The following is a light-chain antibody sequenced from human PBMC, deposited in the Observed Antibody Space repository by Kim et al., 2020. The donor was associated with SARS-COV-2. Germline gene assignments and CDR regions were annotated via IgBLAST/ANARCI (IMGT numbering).Light chain of an antibody. Sequence: GQRVTISCSGSSSNIGSNYVYWYQQHPGTAPKLLIYRNNQRPSGVPDRFSGSKSGTSASLAISGLRSEDEADYYCAAWDDSLSGWVFGGGTKLTVL. CDR2: RNN. CDR1: SSNIGSNY. V-gene: IGLV1-47*01. J-gene: IGLJ3*02. CDR3: AAWDDSLSGWV.